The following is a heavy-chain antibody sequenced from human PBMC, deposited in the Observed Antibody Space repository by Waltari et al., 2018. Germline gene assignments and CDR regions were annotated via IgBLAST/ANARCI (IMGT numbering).Heavy chain of an antibody. CDR2: ISWNSGSI. J-gene: IGHJ4*02. D-gene: IGHD3-10*01. CDR3: ARKDGTGYYFDY. V-gene: IGHV3-9*03. CDR1: GFTFDDYA. Sequence: EVQLVESGGGLVQPGRPLRLSCAASGFTFDDYAMHWFRQAPGKGLEWVSGISWNSGSIGYADSVKGRFTISRDNAKNSLYLQMNSLRAEDMALYYCARKDGTGYYFDYWGQGTLVTVSS.